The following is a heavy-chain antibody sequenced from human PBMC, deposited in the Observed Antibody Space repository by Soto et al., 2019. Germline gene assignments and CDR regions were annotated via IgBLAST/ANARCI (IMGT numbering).Heavy chain of an antibody. Sequence: GGSLRLSCAASGFTFSGYAMSWVRQAPGKGLEWVAGISGSGAGTYYADSVKGRLTISRDNSKNTLYVQMNSLRAEDTAVYYCARERGTFSSGWGNYYYGMDVWGQGTTVTVSS. CDR2: ISGSGAGT. V-gene: IGHV3-23*01. D-gene: IGHD6-19*01. J-gene: IGHJ6*02. CDR3: ARERGTFSSGWGNYYYGMDV. CDR1: GFTFSGYA.